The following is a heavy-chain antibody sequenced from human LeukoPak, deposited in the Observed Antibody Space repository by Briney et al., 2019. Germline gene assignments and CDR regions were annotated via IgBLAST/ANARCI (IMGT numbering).Heavy chain of an antibody. Sequence: SETLSLTCTVSGGSINGHYWSWTRQPPGKGLEWIGYIYYSGSTNYNPSLKSRVTISVDTSKNQIFLKLSSVTAADTAVYYWARGDDSSGYRNAFDIWGQGTMVTVSS. CDR2: IYYSGST. D-gene: IGHD3-22*01. CDR3: ARGDDSSGYRNAFDI. CDR1: GGSINGHY. J-gene: IGHJ3*02. V-gene: IGHV4-59*11.